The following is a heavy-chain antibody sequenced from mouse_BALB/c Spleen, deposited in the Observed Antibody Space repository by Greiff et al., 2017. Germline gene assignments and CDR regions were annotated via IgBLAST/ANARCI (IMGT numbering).Heavy chain of an antibody. CDR1: GYTFTDYV. CDR2: IYPGSGST. V-gene: IGHV1-77*01. D-gene: IGHD1-1*01. Sequence: QVQLQQSGPELVKPGASVKMSCKASGYTFTDYVISWVKQRTGQGLEWIGEIYPGSGSTYYNEKFKGKATLTADKSSNTAYMQLSSLTSEDSAVYFCARGIYYYGSSLYFDVWGAGTTVTVSS. J-gene: IGHJ1*01. CDR3: ARGIYYYGSSLYFDV.